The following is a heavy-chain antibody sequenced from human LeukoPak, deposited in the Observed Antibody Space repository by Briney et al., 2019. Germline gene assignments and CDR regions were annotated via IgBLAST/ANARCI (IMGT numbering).Heavy chain of an antibody. CDR2: IIPIFGTS. CDR1: GGTFSRNA. D-gene: IGHD6-13*01. CDR3: AAGWGAAVGGFDP. J-gene: IGHJ5*02. V-gene: IGHV1-69*06. Sequence: ASVKVSCKASGGTFSRNAITWVRQAPGQGLEWMGRIIPIFGTSKNSQKFQGRVTISADKSTSTAYMELSSMRSEATAVYYCAAGWGAAVGGFDPWGRGTLVTVSS.